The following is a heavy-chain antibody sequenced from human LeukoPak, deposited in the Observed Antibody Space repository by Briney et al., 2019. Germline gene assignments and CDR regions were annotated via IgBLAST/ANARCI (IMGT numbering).Heavy chain of an antibody. J-gene: IGHJ4*02. CDR1: GGTFSSYA. D-gene: IGHD3-22*01. CDR3: ARDHPDYYDSSGYNYYFDY. CDR2: IIPILGIA. Sequence: SVKVSCKASGGTFSSYAIRWVRQAPGQGLEWMGRIIPILGIANYAQKFQGRVTITADKSTSTAYMELSSLRSEDTAVYYCARDHPDYYDSSGYNYYFDYWGQGTLVTVSS. V-gene: IGHV1-69*04.